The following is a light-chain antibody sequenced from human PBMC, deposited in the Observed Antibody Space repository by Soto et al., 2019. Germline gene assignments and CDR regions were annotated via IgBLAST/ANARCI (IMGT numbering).Light chain of an antibody. CDR1: QSVSISY. CDR3: QKYDNSPLN. V-gene: IGKV3-20*01. J-gene: IGKJ4*01. CDR2: GAS. Sequence: ESVLPHSPGTLSFSPLEIAPLSFMASQSVSISYLAWYQQKPGQAPRLLIYGASSRATGIPPRFSGSGSGTEFTLTISSLEPEDFAVYYCQKYDNSPLNCGGGTTGDI.